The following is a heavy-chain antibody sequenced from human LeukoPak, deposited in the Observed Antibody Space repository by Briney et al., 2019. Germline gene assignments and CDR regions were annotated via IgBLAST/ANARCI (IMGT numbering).Heavy chain of an antibody. Sequence: PSETLSLTCSVSGGSVSSGSYYWSWIRQPPGTGLEWIGYIYYSGSTNYNPSLKSRVTISVDTSKNQFSLNLSSVTAADTAVYYCARYGKGMSSGYYSLFDCWGQGTLVTVSS. CDR2: IYYSGST. J-gene: IGHJ4*02. CDR1: GGSVSSGSYY. CDR3: ARYGKGMSSGYYSLFDC. D-gene: IGHD3-22*01. V-gene: IGHV4-61*01.